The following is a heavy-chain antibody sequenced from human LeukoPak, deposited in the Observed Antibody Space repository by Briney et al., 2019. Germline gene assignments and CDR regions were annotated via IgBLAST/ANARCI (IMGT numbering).Heavy chain of an antibody. CDR3: TRVSRSAVAVYYYYMDV. CDR2: IRTKSSGGTT. Sequence: GGSLRLSCTASGFTSGDYIMIWFRQALGKGLEWVGFIRTKSSGGTTEYAASAKGRFTISRDDSKSITYLQMNSLETEDTAVYYCTRVSRSAVAVYYYYMDVWGKGTTVIVSS. J-gene: IGHJ6*03. D-gene: IGHD6-19*01. V-gene: IGHV3-49*03. CDR1: GFTSGDYI.